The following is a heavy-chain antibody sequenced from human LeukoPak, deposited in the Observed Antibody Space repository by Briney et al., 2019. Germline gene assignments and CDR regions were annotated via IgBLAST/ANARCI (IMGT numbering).Heavy chain of an antibody. V-gene: IGHV3-7*01. Sequence: GGSLRLSCVASGFTFSSYWMTWVRQAPGKGLEWVANIKTDGSQIYYVDSVKGRFTISRDNAKNSLYLQMNSLRAEDTAVYYCARDPYSGAYYEGYYYYYMDVWGKGTTVTVSS. D-gene: IGHD1-26*01. J-gene: IGHJ6*03. CDR1: GFTFSSYW. CDR3: ARDPYSGAYYEGYYYYYMDV. CDR2: IKTDGSQI.